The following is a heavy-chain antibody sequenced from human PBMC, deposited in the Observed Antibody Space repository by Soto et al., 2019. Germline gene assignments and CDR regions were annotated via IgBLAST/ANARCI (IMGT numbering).Heavy chain of an antibody. J-gene: IGHJ5*01. Sequence: SETLSLTCSVSGDSISNLDYFWAWIRQPPGQALEYIGYIYKSAATYYNPSFESRVAISVDTSKSQFSLNVTSVTAADTAVYFCARGRYCLTGRCFPNWFDSWGQGALVTVS. D-gene: IGHD7-27*01. CDR1: GDSISNLDYF. V-gene: IGHV4-30-4*01. CDR2: IYKSAAT. CDR3: ARGRYCLTGRCFPNWFDS.